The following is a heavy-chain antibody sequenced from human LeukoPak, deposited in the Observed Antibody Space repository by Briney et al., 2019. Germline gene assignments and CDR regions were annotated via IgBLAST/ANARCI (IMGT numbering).Heavy chain of an antibody. CDR3: ARDGPVVTTPFDN. Sequence: GGSLRLSCAASGFTFSSYEMNWVRQAPGKGLEWVSYISSSGSTIYYADSVKGRFTISRDNAKNSLYLQMNSLRAEDTAVYYCARDGPVVTTPFDNWGQGTLVTVSS. J-gene: IGHJ4*02. D-gene: IGHD4-23*01. V-gene: IGHV3-48*03. CDR2: ISSSGSTI. CDR1: GFTFSSYE.